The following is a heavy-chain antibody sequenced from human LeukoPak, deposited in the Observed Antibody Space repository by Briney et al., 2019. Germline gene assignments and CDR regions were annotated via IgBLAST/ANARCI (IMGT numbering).Heavy chain of an antibody. J-gene: IGHJ4*02. CDR2: IYYTGST. CDR1: GGSISGYY. V-gene: IGHV4-59*01. CDR3: ARFDRDGYNLDY. D-gene: IGHD5-24*01. Sequence: SETLSLTCTVSGGSISGYYWTWIRQPPGKGLEWIGYIYYTGSTNYNPSLKSRVTISVDTSKNQFSLNLSFVTAADTALYYCARFDRDGYNLDYWGQGTLVTVSS.